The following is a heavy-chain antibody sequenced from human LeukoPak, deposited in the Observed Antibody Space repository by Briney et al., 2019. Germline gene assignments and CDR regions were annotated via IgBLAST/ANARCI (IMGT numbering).Heavy chain of an antibody. V-gene: IGHV4-61*02. Sequence: SETLSLTCTVSGGSISSGSPYWSWVRQPAGRGLEWIGRIYTRGNTNYNPSLNNRVIISIDTSKNQFSLRLNSVTAADTAIYYCAREITTGPYYYYYYMDVWGKGTTVTISS. CDR3: AREITTGPYYYYYYMDV. CDR2: IYTRGNT. D-gene: IGHD4-11*01. CDR1: GGSISSGSPY. J-gene: IGHJ6*03.